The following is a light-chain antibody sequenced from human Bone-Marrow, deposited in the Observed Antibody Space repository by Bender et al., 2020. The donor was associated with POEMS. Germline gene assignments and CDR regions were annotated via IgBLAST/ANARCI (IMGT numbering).Light chain of an antibody. Sequence: QSVLTQPPSVSGAPGQRVTISCTGSSSNTGSGYDINWYQHLPGTAPKLLIYGYNNRPSGVPDRFSGSKSGTSASLAISGLQSEDEADYYCSSYTGSATYVFGTGTKVTAL. CDR1: SSNTGSGYD. CDR2: GYN. CDR3: SSYTGSATYV. V-gene: IGLV1-40*01. J-gene: IGLJ1*01.